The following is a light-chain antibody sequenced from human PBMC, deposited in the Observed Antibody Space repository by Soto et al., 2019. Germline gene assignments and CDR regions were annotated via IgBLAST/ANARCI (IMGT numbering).Light chain of an antibody. CDR1: QSVSTY. V-gene: IGKV3-11*01. CDR2: DAS. CDR3: QQRSHWPPLT. J-gene: IGKJ4*01. Sequence: EIVLTQSPATLSMSPGERATLSCRASQSVSTYLAWYQQKPGQAPRLLIFDASNRDSGIPSRFSGSGSGTNFTLTISRLEPEDFAVYFCQQRSHWPPLTFGGGTKVEIK.